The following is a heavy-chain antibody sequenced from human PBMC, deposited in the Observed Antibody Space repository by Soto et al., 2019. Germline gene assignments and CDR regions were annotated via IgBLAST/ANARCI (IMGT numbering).Heavy chain of an antibody. D-gene: IGHD3-3*01. Sequence: PGGSLRLSCAASGFTFSSYWMHWVRQAPGKGLVWVSRINSDGSSTSYADSVKGRFTISRDNAKNTLYLQMNSLRAEDTAVYYCAQSIYYYYGMDVWGQGTTVTVSS. CDR2: INSDGSST. CDR3: AQSIYYYYGMDV. J-gene: IGHJ6*02. V-gene: IGHV3-74*01. CDR1: GFTFSSYW.